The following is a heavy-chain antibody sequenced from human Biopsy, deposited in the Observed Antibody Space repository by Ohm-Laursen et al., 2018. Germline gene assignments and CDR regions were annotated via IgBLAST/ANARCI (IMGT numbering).Heavy chain of an antibody. CDR3: AGAGGHSF. D-gene: IGHD3-16*01. CDR1: EFNVDMNH. J-gene: IGHJ4*02. V-gene: IGHV3-66*01. Sequence: SLRLSCAASEFNVDMNHMNWVRQAPGKGLEWVSMIHGSGRTDYADSVKGRFTVSRDNSKDTVYLQMNALRVDDTAMYYCAGAGGHSFWGQGALVTASS. CDR2: IHGSGRT.